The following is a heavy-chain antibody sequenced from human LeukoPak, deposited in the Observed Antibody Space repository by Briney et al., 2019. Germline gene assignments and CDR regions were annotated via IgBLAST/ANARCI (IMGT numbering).Heavy chain of an antibody. CDR2: IYHSGNS. V-gene: IGHV4-39*01. CDR3: ARQYGTTGKFDY. J-gene: IGHJ4*02. Sequence: SETLSLTCTVSGGSISSSSYYWGWIRQPPGKGLEWIGSIYHSGNSYYNPSLKSRVTISLDTSKNQFSLKLSSVTAADTAVYYCARQYGTTGKFDYWGQGTLVTVSS. D-gene: IGHD1-1*01. CDR1: GGSISSSSYY.